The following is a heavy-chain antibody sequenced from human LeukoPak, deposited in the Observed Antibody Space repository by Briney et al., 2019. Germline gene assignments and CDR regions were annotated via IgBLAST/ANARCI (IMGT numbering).Heavy chain of an antibody. CDR2: IYYSGST. Sequence: KSSETLSLTCTVSGGSISSSSYYWGWIRQPPGKGLEWIGSIYYSGSTYYNPSLKSRVTISVDTSKNQFSLKLSSVTAADTAVYYCARATILTYTFDNWGQGTLVTVSS. CDR1: GGSISSSSYY. J-gene: IGHJ4*02. CDR3: ARATILTYTFDN. D-gene: IGHD1-1*01. V-gene: IGHV4-39*07.